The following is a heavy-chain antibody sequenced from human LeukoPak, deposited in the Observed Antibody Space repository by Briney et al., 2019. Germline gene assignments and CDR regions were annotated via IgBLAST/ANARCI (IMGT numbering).Heavy chain of an antibody. J-gene: IGHJ4*02. Sequence: GGSLRLSCAASGFPFSSYWMSWVRQAPGKGLEWVANIKQDGSQKYYVDSVRGRFTISRDNAENSLYLQMNSLTAEDTAVYYCARLYCSGASCYANLDYWDQGTLVAVSS. V-gene: IGHV3-7*04. CDR1: GFPFSSYW. CDR3: ARLYCSGASCYANLDY. CDR2: IKQDGSQK. D-gene: IGHD2-15*01.